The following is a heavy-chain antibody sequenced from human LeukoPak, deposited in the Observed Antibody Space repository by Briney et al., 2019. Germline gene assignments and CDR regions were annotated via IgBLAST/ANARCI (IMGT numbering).Heavy chain of an antibody. CDR2: ITSDSSYV. J-gene: IGHJ4*02. CDR1: GFTFSSYN. Sequence: GESLRLSCAASGFTFSSYNMNWVRQAPGKGLEWVSSITSDSSYVFYADSVKGRFTISRDNAKNSLYLQMNSLRAEDTAVYYCARDRGGADDFWSGYYTGYFDYWGQGTLVTVSS. D-gene: IGHD3-3*01. CDR3: ARDRGGADDFWSGYYTGYFDY. V-gene: IGHV3-21*01.